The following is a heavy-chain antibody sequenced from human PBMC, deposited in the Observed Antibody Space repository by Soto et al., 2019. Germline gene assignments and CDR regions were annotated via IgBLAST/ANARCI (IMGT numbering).Heavy chain of an antibody. V-gene: IGHV5-51*01. Sequence: GESLKISCKGSGYSFTSYWIGWVRQMPGKGLEWMGIIYPGDSDTRYSPSFQGQVTISADKSINTAYLQWSSLKASDTAMYYCARIIAAAGTLDSHYMDVWGKGTTVTVSS. CDR3: ARIIAAAGTLDSHYMDV. D-gene: IGHD6-13*01. J-gene: IGHJ6*03. CDR1: GYSFTSYW. CDR2: IYPGDSDT.